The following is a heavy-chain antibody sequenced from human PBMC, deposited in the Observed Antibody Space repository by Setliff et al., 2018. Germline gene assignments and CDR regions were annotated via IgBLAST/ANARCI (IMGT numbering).Heavy chain of an antibody. J-gene: IGHJ3*02. V-gene: IGHV4-31*03. CDR1: GGSISSGGYY. D-gene: IGHD1-26*01. Sequence: PSETLSLTCTVSGGSISSGGYYWSWIRQHPGKGLEWIGYIYYSGSTYYNPSLKSRVTISVDTSKNQFSLKLSSVTAADTAVYYCARDRRIVGARHAFDIWGQGTMVTVPS. CDR3: ARDRRIVGARHAFDI. CDR2: IYYSGST.